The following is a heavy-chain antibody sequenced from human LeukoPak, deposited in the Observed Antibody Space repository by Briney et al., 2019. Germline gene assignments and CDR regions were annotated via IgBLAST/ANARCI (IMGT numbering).Heavy chain of an antibody. CDR1: GGSISSYY. V-gene: IGHV4-59*08. Sequence: SETLSLTCTVSGGSISSYYWSWIRQPPGKGLEWIGYIYYSGSTNYNPSLKSRVTISVDTSKNQFSLKLSSVTAADTAVYYCASSSGWYWKSGSYFPTGSFDPWGQGTLVTVSS. J-gene: IGHJ5*02. CDR3: ASSSGWYWKSGSYFPTGSFDP. D-gene: IGHD6-13*01. CDR2: IYYSGST.